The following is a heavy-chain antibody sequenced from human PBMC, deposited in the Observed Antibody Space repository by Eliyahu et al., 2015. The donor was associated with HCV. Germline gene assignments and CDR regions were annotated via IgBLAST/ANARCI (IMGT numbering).Heavy chain of an antibody. Sequence: QVQLQESGPGLVKPSETLSLTCTVSGGSISSYYWSWXRQPPGKGLEWIAYIYYSGRTNSNPXLKSRVTISVDTSKNQFSLKLSSVTAADTAVYYCASGGGGIAVAGTGGWFDPWGQGTLVTVSS. J-gene: IGHJ5*02. V-gene: IGHV4-59*01. D-gene: IGHD6-19*01. CDR1: GGSISSYY. CDR2: IYYSGRT. CDR3: ASGGGGIAVAGTGGWFDP.